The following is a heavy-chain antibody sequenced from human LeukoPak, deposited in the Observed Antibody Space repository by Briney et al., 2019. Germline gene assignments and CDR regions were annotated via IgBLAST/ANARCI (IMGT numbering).Heavy chain of an antibody. Sequence: GASVKVSCKASGGTFSSYAISWVRQAPGQGLEWVGGIIPIFGTANYAQKFQGRVTITADESTSTAYMELSSLRSEDTAVYYCARTDILTGYINWFDPWGQGTLVTVSS. CDR2: IIPIFGTA. V-gene: IGHV1-69*13. J-gene: IGHJ5*02. CDR1: GGTFSSYA. D-gene: IGHD3-9*01. CDR3: ARTDILTGYINWFDP.